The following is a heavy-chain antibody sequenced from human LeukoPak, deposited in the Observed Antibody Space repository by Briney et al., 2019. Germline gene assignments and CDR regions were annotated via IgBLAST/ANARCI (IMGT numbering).Heavy chain of an antibody. V-gene: IGHV5-51*01. CDR1: GYSFTSYW. CDR3: ARRRQDMITFGGVIVDHAFDI. Sequence: GESLKISCKGSGYSFTSYWIGWVRQMPGKGLEWMGIIYPCDSDTRYSPSFQGQVTISADNSISTAYLQRSSLKASDTAMYYCARRRQDMITFGGVIVDHAFDIWGQGTMVTVSS. D-gene: IGHD3-16*02. J-gene: IGHJ3*02. CDR2: IYPCDSDT.